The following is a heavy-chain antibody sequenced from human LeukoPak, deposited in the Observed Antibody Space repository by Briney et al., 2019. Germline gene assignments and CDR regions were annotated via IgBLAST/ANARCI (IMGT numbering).Heavy chain of an antibody. Sequence: SVKVSCKASGYTFTSYGISWVRQAPGQGLEWMGGIIPIFGTSNYAQKFQGRVTISADESTSTVYMELRSLRSEDTAVYYCARYSGYDPRNWFDPWGQGTLVTVSS. V-gene: IGHV1-69*01. D-gene: IGHD5-12*01. CDR1: GYTFTSYG. CDR3: ARYSGYDPRNWFDP. CDR2: IIPIFGTS. J-gene: IGHJ5*02.